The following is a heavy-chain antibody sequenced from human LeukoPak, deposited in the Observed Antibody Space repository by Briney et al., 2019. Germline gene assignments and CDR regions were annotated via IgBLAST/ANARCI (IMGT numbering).Heavy chain of an antibody. J-gene: IGHJ4*02. CDR2: IYYSGTT. V-gene: IGHV4-39*01. D-gene: IGHD6-6*01. CDR1: GGSIRSSSHY. CDR3: ATQVGAARTYFDY. Sequence: SGTLSLTCAVSGGSIRSSSHYWGWIRQPPGKGLEWIGSIYYSGTTYYNPSLKSRVTISVDTSKNQFSLNLNSVTAADTAVYYCATQVGAARTYFDYWGQGTLVTVSS.